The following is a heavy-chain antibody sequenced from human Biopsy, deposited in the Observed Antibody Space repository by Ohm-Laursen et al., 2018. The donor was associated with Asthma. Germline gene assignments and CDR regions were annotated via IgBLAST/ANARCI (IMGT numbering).Heavy chain of an antibody. CDR3: GRDMGGFGSGWFPVEF. J-gene: IGHJ4*02. V-gene: IGHV3-20*01. D-gene: IGHD6-19*01. CDR1: GFTFDDYG. Sequence: SLRLSCAASGFTFDDYGMSWVRQAPGKGLDWVSGINWNGGSTGYADSVKGRFTISRDNAKNSLYLQMNSLRAEDTALYHCGRDMGGFGSGWFPVEFWGQGTPVTVSS. CDR2: INWNGGST.